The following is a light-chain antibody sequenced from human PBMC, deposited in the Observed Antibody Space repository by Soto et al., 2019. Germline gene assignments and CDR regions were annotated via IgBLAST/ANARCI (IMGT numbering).Light chain of an antibody. CDR3: QQYNTYST. CDR2: DAS. CDR1: QGIGRW. V-gene: IGKV1-5*01. J-gene: IGKJ5*01. Sequence: DIQFTQSPSFLSASLGDRVTITCRASQGIGRWLAWYQQNPGKAPKALIYDASTLRSGVPSRFSGGGSGTEFTLTISSLQPDDFATYYCQQYNTYSTFGQGTRLEIK.